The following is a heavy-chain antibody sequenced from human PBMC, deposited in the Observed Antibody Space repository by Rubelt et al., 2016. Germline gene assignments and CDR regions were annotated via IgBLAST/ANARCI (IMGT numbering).Heavy chain of an antibody. CDR3: AKSNYYDSSGYIDY. CDR1: GFTFDDYA. V-gene: IGHV3-9*01. D-gene: IGHD3-22*01. Sequence: GRSLRLSCAASGFTFDDYAMHWVRQAPGKGLEWVSGISWNSGSIGYADSVKGRFNISRDNAKNSLYLQMNSLRAEDTALYYCAKSNYYDSSGYIDYWGQGTLVTVSS. J-gene: IGHJ4*02. CDR2: ISWNSGSI.